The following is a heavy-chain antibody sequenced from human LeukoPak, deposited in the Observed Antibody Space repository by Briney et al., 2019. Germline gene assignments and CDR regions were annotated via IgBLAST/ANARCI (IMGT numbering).Heavy chain of an antibody. CDR3: AKDSSPCSGGSCYYDAFDI. J-gene: IGHJ3*02. D-gene: IGHD2-15*01. V-gene: IGHV3-23*01. CDR2: ISGSGGST. Sequence: GGSLRLSCAASGFTFSSYAMSWVRQAPGKGLEWVSAISGSGGSTYYADSVKGRFTISRDNSKNTLYLQMNSLRAEDTAVYYCAKDSSPCSGGSCYYDAFDIWGQGTMVTVSS. CDR1: GFTFSSYA.